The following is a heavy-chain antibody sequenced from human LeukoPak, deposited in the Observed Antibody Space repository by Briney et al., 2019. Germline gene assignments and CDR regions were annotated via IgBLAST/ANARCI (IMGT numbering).Heavy chain of an antibody. D-gene: IGHD3-3*01. CDR2: INHSGST. CDR1: GGSFSGYY. J-gene: IGHJ6*02. CDR3: ARGPRYDFWSGYCRYYYGMDV. Sequence: PSETLSLTCAVYGGSFSGYYWSWIRQPPGKGLEWIGEINHSGSTNYNPSLKSRVTISVDTSKNQFSLKLSSVTAADTAVYYCARGPRYDFWSGYCRYYYGMDVWGQGTTVTVSS. V-gene: IGHV4-34*01.